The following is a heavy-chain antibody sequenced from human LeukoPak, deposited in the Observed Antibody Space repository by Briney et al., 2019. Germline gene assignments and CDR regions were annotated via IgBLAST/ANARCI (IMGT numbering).Heavy chain of an antibody. CDR1: GGSISGYY. D-gene: IGHD4-17*01. Sequence: PSETLSLTCTVSGGSISGYYWSWIRQPPGKGLEWIGYVFYSGRTDHNPSLKSRLTISVDTSKNQFSLKLSSVTAADTAVYYCARTRGVPYGDYLNDYWGQGTLVTVSS. CDR3: ARTRGVPYGDYLNDY. J-gene: IGHJ4*02. CDR2: VFYSGRT. V-gene: IGHV4-59*01.